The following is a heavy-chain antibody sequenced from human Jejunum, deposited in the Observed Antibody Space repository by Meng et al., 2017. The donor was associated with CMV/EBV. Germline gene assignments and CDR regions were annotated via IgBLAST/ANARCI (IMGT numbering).Heavy chain of an antibody. CDR2: IKEDGSEK. D-gene: IGHD3-9*01. CDR3: ARDRNLTF. V-gene: IGHV3-7*01. J-gene: IGHJ4*02. CDR1: GFTFSKHW. Sequence: SCEGSGFTFSKHWMTGVRQAPGKGREWVANIKEDGSEKYYVDAVKGRFTISRDNVENSLFLQMNSLRADDTAVYYCARDRNLTFWGQGTLVTVSS.